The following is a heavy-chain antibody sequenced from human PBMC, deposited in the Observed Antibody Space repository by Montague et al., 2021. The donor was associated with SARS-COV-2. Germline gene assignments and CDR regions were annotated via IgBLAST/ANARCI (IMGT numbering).Heavy chain of an antibody. CDR2: IYNSGST. CDR3: ARVGRVSCGYEVAFDI. J-gene: IGHJ3*02. Sequence: SETLSLTCTVSGGSISRYSWTWIRQPPGKGLEWIGYIYNSGSTNYNPSLTSRVTISVDTSKNQFSLKLSSVAAADTAVYYCARVGRVSCGYEVAFDIWGQGTMVTVSS. D-gene: IGHD6-13*01. CDR1: GGSISRYS. V-gene: IGHV4-59*01.